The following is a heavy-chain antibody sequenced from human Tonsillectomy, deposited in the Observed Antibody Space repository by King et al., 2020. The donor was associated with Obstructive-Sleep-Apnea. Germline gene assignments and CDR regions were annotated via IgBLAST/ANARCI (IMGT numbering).Heavy chain of an antibody. CDR1: GFTFSLYA. J-gene: IGHJ6*02. CDR2: ISGLGGSA. Sequence: VQLVESGGGLVQPGGSLRLSCAASGFTFSLYAMGWVRQAPGKGLEWVSRISGLGGSAYCADSVKGRCAISRDNSKNTLYLQMKNLRAEDTAIYYFARENSGLYYNGMDVWGQGTTVTVSS. V-gene: IGHV3-23*04. CDR3: ARENSGLYYNGMDV. D-gene: IGHD3/OR15-3a*01.